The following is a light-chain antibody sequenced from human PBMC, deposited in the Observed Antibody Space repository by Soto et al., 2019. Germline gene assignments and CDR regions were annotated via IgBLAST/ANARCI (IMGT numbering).Light chain of an antibody. CDR2: SND. CDR1: RSNIGSNI. CDR3: ATWDDSLHGVV. Sequence: QSVVTQPPSASGTPGQRVTISCSGSRSNIGSNIVTWYQQLPGTAPKLLIHSNDQRPSGVPDRFSGSKSGTSASLAISGLQSEDEADYYCATWDDSLHGVVFGGGTKLTVL. J-gene: IGLJ2*01. V-gene: IGLV1-44*01.